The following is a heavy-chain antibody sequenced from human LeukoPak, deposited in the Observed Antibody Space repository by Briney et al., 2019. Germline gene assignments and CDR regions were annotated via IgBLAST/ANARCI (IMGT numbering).Heavy chain of an antibody. Sequence: GGSLRLSCAAPGFTFSSYSMNWVRQAPGKGLEWVSSISSSSSYIYYADSVKGRFTISRDNAKNSLYLQMNSLRAEDTAVYYCARKVDSSGYYYYFDYRGQGTLVTVSS. CDR1: GFTFSSYS. CDR2: ISSSSSYI. CDR3: ARKVDSSGYYYYFDY. D-gene: IGHD3-22*01. V-gene: IGHV3-21*01. J-gene: IGHJ4*02.